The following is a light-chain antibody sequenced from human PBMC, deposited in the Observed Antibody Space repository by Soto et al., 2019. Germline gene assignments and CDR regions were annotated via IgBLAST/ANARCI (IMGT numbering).Light chain of an antibody. CDR1: QSISSNY. J-gene: IGKJ1*01. CDR3: HQYGKSPRT. V-gene: IGKV3-20*01. CDR2: GAS. Sequence: EILFTQSPATLSLSQGDRAPLSCRASQSISSNYLAWYQQKPGQAPRLLVYGASSRATGIPDRFSGSGSGTDFTLSISRVEPGDFGVYFCHQYGKSPRTLGQGTNVDI.